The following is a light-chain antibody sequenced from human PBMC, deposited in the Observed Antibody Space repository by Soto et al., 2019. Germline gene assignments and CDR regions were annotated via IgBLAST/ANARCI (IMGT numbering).Light chain of an antibody. Sequence: AIQLTQSPSSLSASVGDRVTITCRASQGITTTLAWYHQKPGKAPNLLIYNASGLQSGVPSRFSGRGSGTDFTLTVSSLQPEDFATYYCQQFYDYPLTFGPGTKVDI. J-gene: IGKJ3*01. CDR1: QGITTT. CDR2: NAS. CDR3: QQFYDYPLT. V-gene: IGKV1D-13*01.